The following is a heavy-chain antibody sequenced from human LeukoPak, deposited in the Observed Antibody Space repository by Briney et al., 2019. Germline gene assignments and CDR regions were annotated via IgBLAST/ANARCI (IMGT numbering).Heavy chain of an antibody. D-gene: IGHD3-22*01. CDR3: AAVGYPDSSGYYYVFDY. Sequence: ASVKVSCRASGYTFTSYDINWVRQATGQGLEWMGWMNINSGNTEYAQKFQERVTITRDMSTSTAYMELSSLRSEDTAVYYCAAVGYPDSSGYYYVFDYWGQGTLVTVSS. J-gene: IGHJ4*02. CDR2: MNINSGNT. CDR1: GYTFTSYD. V-gene: IGHV1-8*01.